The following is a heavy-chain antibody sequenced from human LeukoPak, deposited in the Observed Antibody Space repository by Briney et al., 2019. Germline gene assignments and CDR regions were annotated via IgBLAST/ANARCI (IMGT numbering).Heavy chain of an antibody. CDR2: IYYSGST. D-gene: IGHD1-26*01. CDR1: GGSISSSSYY. Sequence: SETLSLTCTVSGGSISSSSYYWGWIRQPPGKGLEWIGSIYYSGSTYYNPSLKSRVTISVDTSKNQFSLKLSSVTAADTAVYYCARRADSGSFFSWFDPWGQGTLVTVSS. CDR3: ARRADSGSFFSWFDP. V-gene: IGHV4-39*01. J-gene: IGHJ5*02.